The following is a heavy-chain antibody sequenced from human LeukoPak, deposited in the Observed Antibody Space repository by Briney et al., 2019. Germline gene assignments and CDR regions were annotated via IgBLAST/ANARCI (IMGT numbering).Heavy chain of an antibody. CDR3: ATFGLVAALDL. CDR1: GFSFNAYW. Sequence: GGSLRLSCAASGFSFNAYWMAWVRQAPGTGLEWVANINPAGSETFHVDPVKGRFSISRDHAKNSVYLQMNSLRAEDTAVYYCATFGLVAALDLWGQGTLVTVSS. D-gene: IGHD5-12*01. J-gene: IGHJ4*02. V-gene: IGHV3-7*01. CDR2: INPAGSET.